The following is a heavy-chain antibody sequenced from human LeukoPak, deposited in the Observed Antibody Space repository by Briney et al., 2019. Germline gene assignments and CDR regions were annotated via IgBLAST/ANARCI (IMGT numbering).Heavy chain of an antibody. CDR1: GFTFSSYA. CDR3: AKDGRYCSGGSCYWCDY. J-gene: IGHJ4*02. D-gene: IGHD2-15*01. V-gene: IGHV3-23*01. CDR2: ISGSGGST. Sequence: GGSLRLSCAASGFTFSSYAMSWVRQAPGKGLEWVSAISGSGGSTYYADSVKGRFTISRDNSKNTLYLQMNSLRAEDTAVYYCAKDGRYCSGGSCYWCDYWGQGTLVTVSS.